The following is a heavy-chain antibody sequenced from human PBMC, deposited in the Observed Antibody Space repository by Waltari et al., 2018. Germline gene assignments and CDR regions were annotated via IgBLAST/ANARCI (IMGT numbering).Heavy chain of an antibody. J-gene: IGHJ4*02. Sequence: QLQLQESGPGLVKPSETLSLTCTVSGGSISSSSYYWGWIRQPPGKGLEWIGIIYYSGSTYYNPSLKSRVTISVDTSKNQFSLKLSSVTAADTAVYYCARTVDYSYYFDYWGQGTLVTVSS. CDR2: IYYSGST. D-gene: IGHD4-4*01. CDR3: ARTVDYSYYFDY. V-gene: IGHV4-39*01. CDR1: GGSISSSSYY.